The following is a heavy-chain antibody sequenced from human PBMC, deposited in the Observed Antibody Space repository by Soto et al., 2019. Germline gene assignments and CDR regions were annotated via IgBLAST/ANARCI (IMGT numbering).Heavy chain of an antibody. D-gene: IGHD2-8*02. V-gene: IGHV4-39*01. Sequence: SETLSLTCTVSGGSISSSSYYWGWIRQPPGKGLEWIGSIYYSGSTYYNPSLKSRVTISVDTSKNQFSLKLSSVTAADTAVYYCARLGWWFDYWGQGTLVTVSS. J-gene: IGHJ4*02. CDR2: IYYSGST. CDR3: ARLGWWFDY. CDR1: GGSISSSSYY.